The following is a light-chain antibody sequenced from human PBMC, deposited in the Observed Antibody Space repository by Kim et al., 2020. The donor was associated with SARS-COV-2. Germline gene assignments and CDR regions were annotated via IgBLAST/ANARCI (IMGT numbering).Light chain of an antibody. J-gene: IGKJ5*01. CDR1: QDIGNS. CDR3: QKYNSVPIT. Sequence: ASVGHSVTITCRASQDIGNSLAWYQHRPGKAPKLLIFAASTLQSGVPSRFSGLRSGTDFTLVISTLQPEDVATYFCQKYNSVPITFGQGTRLEIK. V-gene: IGKV1-27*01. CDR2: AAS.